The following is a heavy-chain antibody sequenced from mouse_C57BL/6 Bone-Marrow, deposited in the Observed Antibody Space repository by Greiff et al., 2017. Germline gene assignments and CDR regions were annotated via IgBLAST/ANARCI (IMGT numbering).Heavy chain of an antibody. D-gene: IGHD4-1*02. Sequence: EVQLQQSGAELVRPGASVKLSCTASGFNIKDDYMHWVKQRPEQGLEWIGWIDPENGDTEYASKFQGKATITADTSSNTAYLQRSSLTAEDTAVYYCTPTGYYFDYWGQGTTLTVPS. V-gene: IGHV14-4*01. CDR1: GFNIKDDY. CDR3: TPTGYYFDY. CDR2: IDPENGDT. J-gene: IGHJ2*01.